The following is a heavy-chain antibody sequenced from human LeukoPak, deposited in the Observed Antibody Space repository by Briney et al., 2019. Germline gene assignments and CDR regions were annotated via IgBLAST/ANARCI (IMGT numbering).Heavy chain of an antibody. Sequence: GGSLRLSCAASGFTFSSYNMNWVRQAPGKGLEWVSYISSSGSTIYYADSVKGRFTISRDNSKNTLYLQMNSLRAEDTAVYYCARVWFGEFAYFDYWGQGTLVTVSS. V-gene: IGHV3-48*01. CDR3: ARVWFGEFAYFDY. J-gene: IGHJ4*02. D-gene: IGHD3-10*01. CDR1: GFTFSSYN. CDR2: ISSSGSTI.